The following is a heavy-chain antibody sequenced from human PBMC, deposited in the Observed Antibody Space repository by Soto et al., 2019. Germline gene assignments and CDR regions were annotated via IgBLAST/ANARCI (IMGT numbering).Heavy chain of an antibody. CDR1: GGSISSYY. CDR3: ARVRWTVAGPGHFDY. J-gene: IGHJ4*02. CDR2: IYYSGST. V-gene: IGHV4-59*01. D-gene: IGHD6-19*01. Sequence: QVQLQESGPGLVKPSETLSLTCTVSGGSISSYYWSWIRQPPGQGLGWIGYIYYSGSTNYNPSLKSRVNISVDTSKNQFSLKLSSVTAADTAVYYCARVRWTVAGPGHFDYWGQGTLVTVSS.